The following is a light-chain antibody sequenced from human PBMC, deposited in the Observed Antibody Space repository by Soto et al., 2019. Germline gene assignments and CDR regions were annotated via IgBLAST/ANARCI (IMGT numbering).Light chain of an antibody. CDR2: GAS. CDR1: QSVSSN. J-gene: IGKJ1*01. CDR3: QQYNNFWT. V-gene: IGKV3-15*01. Sequence: EIVMTQSPATLSGSPGETATLSCRASQSVSSNLAWYQQKPGQAPRLLIYGASTRATDIPARFSGSGSGTEFTLTISSLQSEDFAVYYCQQYNNFWTFGQGTKVEIK.